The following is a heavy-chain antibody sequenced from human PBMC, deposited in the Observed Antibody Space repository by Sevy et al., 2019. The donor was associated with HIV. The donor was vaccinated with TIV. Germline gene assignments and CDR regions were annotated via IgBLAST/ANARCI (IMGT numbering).Heavy chain of an antibody. Sequence: GGSLRLSCPASGFTFSSYAMHWVRQAPGKGLEWVAVISYDGSNKYYADSVKGRFTISRDNSKNTLYLQMNSLRAEDTAVYYCARDLYCSGGSCYSRLYWGQGTLVTVSS. V-gene: IGHV3-30-3*01. J-gene: IGHJ4*02. CDR3: ARDLYCSGGSCYSRLY. D-gene: IGHD2-15*01. CDR2: ISYDGSNK. CDR1: GFTFSSYA.